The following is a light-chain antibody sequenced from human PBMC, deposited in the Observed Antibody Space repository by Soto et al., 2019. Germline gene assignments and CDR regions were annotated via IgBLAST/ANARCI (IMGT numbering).Light chain of an antibody. V-gene: IGKV3-11*01. CDR2: GAS. CDR3: QQHSHWPPWT. Sequence: EVVFPQSPATMSLSPGERATLSCRASENVRTFVDWYQQKPGQAPRLLIYGASNRATGIPPRFSGSGSGTDFTLTISNLEPEDFAVYYCQQHSHWPPWTFGHVTRVDIQ. J-gene: IGKJ1*01. CDR1: ENVRTF.